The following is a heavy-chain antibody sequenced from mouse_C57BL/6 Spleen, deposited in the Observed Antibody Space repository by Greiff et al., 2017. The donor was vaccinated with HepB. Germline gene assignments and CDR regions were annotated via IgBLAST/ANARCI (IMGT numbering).Heavy chain of an antibody. CDR2: IWTGGGT. D-gene: IGHD2-4*01. Sequence: VKLMESGPGLVAPSQSLSITCTVSGFSLTSYAISWVRQPPGKGLEWLGVIWTGGGTNYNSALKSRLSISKDNSKSQVFLKMNSLQTDDTARYYCAKHYDERAWFAYWGQGTLVTVSA. J-gene: IGHJ3*01. V-gene: IGHV2-9-1*01. CDR3: AKHYDERAWFAY. CDR1: GFSLTSYA.